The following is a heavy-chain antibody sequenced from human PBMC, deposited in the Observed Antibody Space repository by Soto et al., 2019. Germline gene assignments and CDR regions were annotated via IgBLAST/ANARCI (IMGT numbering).Heavy chain of an antibody. CDR3: AKGQAGATVDC. CDR1: GFNFTRNG. CDR2: ITSGGGSQ. J-gene: IGHJ4*02. D-gene: IGHD1-26*01. Sequence: QVHLVESGGGVVQPGKSLTLSCVVSGFNFTRNGMHWVRQAPGKGLEWVAAITSGGGSQYYADSVKGRFTISRDNSRNTLFLQVNSLGPEDTAVYYRAKGQAGATVDCWGQGTLVTVSS. V-gene: IGHV3-30*18.